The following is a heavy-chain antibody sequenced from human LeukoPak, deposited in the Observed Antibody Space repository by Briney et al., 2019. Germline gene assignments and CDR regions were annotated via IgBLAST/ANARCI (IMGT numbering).Heavy chain of an antibody. D-gene: IGHD3-22*01. CDR1: GFTFSDYY. V-gene: IGHV3-11*01. Sequence: GGSLRLSCAASGFTFSDYYMSWIRQGPGGGLEWGSYISSSGSTIYYAASVKGRFTISRDNAKNSLYLQMNSLRAEDTAVYYCARVQPHYYDSSGYPPDYWGQGTLVTVSS. CDR3: ARVQPHYYDSSGYPPDY. J-gene: IGHJ4*02. CDR2: ISSSGSTI.